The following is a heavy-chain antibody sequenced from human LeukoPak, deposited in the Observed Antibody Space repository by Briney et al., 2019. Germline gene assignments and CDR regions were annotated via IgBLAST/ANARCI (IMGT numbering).Heavy chain of an antibody. J-gene: IGHJ4*02. D-gene: IGHD5-12*01. CDR1: GYSISSGYY. Sequence: PSETLSLTCTVSGYSISSGYYWGWIRQPPGKGLEWIGSIYYSGSTYYNPSLKSRVTISVDTSKNQFSLKLSSVTAADTAVYYCARLEEWLQFDYWGQGTLVTVSS. CDR2: IYYSGST. V-gene: IGHV4-38-2*02. CDR3: ARLEEWLQFDY.